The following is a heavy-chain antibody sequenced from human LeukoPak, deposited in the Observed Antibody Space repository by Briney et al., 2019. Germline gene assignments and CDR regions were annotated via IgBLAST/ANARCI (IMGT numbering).Heavy chain of an antibody. J-gene: IGHJ4*02. V-gene: IGHV3-74*01. Sequence: PGGSLRLSCAASGFTFSSYWVHWVRQAPGKGLVWVSRINSDGSSTNYADSVKGRFTISRDNAKNTLYLQLNSLRAEDTAVYFCARGGGYNYGYVKYWGQGTLVTVSS. D-gene: IGHD5-18*01. CDR3: ARGGGYNYGYVKY. CDR2: INSDGSST. CDR1: GFTFSSYW.